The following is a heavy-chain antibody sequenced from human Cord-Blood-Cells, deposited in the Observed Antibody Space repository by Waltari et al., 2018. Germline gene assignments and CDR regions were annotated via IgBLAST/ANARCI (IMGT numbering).Heavy chain of an antibody. J-gene: IGHJ4*02. Sequence: QVQLQQWGAGLLKPSETLSLTCAVYGGSFSGYYWSWIRQPPGKGLEWIGEINHSGSTNYNPSRKSRVTISVDPSKNQFSLKLISVTAADTAVYYCARRAATTVDYLGQGTLVTVSS. CDR1: GGSFSGYY. CDR3: ARRAATTVDY. D-gene: IGHD2-15*01. CDR2: INHSGST. V-gene: IGHV4-34*01.